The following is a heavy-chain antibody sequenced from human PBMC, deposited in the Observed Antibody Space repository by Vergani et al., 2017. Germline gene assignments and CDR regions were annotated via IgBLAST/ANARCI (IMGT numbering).Heavy chain of an antibody. CDR2: MYPGDSDA. V-gene: IGHV5-51*06. D-gene: IGHD3-9*01. CDR3: GRLRVAGGTVTTCYVDY. J-gene: IGHJ4*02. CDR1: GYSYNSYW. Sequence: EVRLLQSGAEVKKPGESLKISCQASGYSYNSYWIAWVRQKPGEGLEWMGVMYPGDSDATYSPPFQGYVTMSSDRITTASLQWNSLKASDTATYYCGRLRVAGGTVTTCYVDYWGQGSLVTVSS.